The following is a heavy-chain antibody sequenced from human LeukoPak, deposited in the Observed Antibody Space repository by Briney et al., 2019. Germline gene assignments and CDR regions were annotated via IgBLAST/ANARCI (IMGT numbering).Heavy chain of an antibody. D-gene: IGHD3-22*01. CDR1: GFTFSNYA. J-gene: IGHJ3*02. CDR2: SSGNGGST. CDR3: AKEDDSSGYYGLAAFDI. Sequence: QSGGSLRLSCGASGFTFSNYAMSWVRQAPGKGLEWVSTSSGNGGSTYYGDSVKGRFTISRDNVKNTLHLQMNSLRAEDTAVYYCAKEDDSSGYYGLAAFDIWGQGTMVTVSS. V-gene: IGHV3-23*01.